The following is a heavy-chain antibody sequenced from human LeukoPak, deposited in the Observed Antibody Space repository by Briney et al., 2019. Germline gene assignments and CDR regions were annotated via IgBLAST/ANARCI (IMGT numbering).Heavy chain of an antibody. Sequence: ASVKVSCKASGYTFTGYNVHWVRQASGQGLEWMGWINPNNGDTQYPPKFQGRVTLTRDTSISTAYMDLSSLRSDDTAVYYCVRDVHNWNDDYWGQGTLVTVSS. CDR3: VRDVHNWNDDY. CDR1: GYTFTGYN. V-gene: IGHV1-2*02. CDR2: INPNNGDT. J-gene: IGHJ4*02. D-gene: IGHD1-1*01.